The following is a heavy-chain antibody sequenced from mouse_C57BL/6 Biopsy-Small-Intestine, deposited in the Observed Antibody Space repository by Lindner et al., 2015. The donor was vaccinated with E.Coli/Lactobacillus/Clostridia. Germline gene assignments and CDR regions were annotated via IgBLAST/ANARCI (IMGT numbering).Heavy chain of an antibody. CDR2: IYPGGGYT. Sequence: LQESGAELVRPGTSVKMSCKASGYTFTNYWIGWAKQRPGHGLEWIGDIYPGGGYTNYNEKFKGKATLTADKSSSTAYMQFSSLTSEDSAIYYCARGSYDYFDYWGQGTTLTVSS. CDR3: ARGSYDYFDY. V-gene: IGHV1-63*01. CDR1: GYTFTNYW. J-gene: IGHJ2*01. D-gene: IGHD1-1*02.